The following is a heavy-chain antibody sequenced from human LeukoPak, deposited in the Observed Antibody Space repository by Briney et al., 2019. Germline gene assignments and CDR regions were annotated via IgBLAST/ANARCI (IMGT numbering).Heavy chain of an antibody. V-gene: IGHV3-64*01. CDR2: ISSNGGST. Sequence: PGGSLRLSCAASGFTFSSYAMHWVRQAPGKGLEYVSAISSNGGSTYYANSVKGRFTISRDNSKNTLYLQMGSLRAEDTAVYYCARDPVEGILTMVRGVPYYYGMDVWGQGTTVTVSS. CDR3: ARDPVEGILTMVRGVPYYYGMDV. J-gene: IGHJ6*02. D-gene: IGHD3-10*01. CDR1: GFTFSSYA.